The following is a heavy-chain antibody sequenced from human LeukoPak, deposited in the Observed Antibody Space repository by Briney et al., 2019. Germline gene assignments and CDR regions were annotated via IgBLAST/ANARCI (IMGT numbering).Heavy chain of an antibody. CDR2: IYYSGTT. D-gene: IGHD5-12*01. V-gene: IGHV4-59*12. CDR3: AREGYVEELDY. CDR1: GGSISSYY. J-gene: IGHJ4*02. Sequence: SETLSLTCAVSGGSISSYYWSWIRQPPGKGLEWIGYIYYSGTTNYNPSLKSRVTISVDTSKSQFSLKLNSVTAADTAVYYCAREGYVEELDYWGQGTLVTVSS.